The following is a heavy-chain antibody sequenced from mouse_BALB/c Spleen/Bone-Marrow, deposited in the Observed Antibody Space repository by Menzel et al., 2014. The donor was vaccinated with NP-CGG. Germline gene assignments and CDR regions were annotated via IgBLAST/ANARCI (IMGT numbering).Heavy chain of an antibody. CDR1: GYTFTDYE. J-gene: IGHJ3*01. CDR2: IHPGSGGT. D-gene: IGHD4-1*01. V-gene: IGHV1-15*01. CDR3: AGGWDWFAY. Sequence: VKLVESGAELVRPGASVKLSCKALGYTFTDYELHWVKQTPVHGLEWIGAIHPGSGGTAYNQKFKGKATLTADESSSTAYIELSSLASEDSAVCYCAGGWDWFAYWGQGTLVTVSA.